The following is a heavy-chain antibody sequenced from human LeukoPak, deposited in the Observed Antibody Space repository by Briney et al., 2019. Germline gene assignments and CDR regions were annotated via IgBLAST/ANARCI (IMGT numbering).Heavy chain of an antibody. J-gene: IGHJ5*02. CDR3: AKVATKYQLLSKESNWFDP. CDR2: ISGSGGST. D-gene: IGHD2-2*01. CDR1: GFTVSSNY. Sequence: GGSLRLSCAASGFTVSSNYMTWVRQAPGKGLEWVSAISGSGGSTYYADSVKGRFTISRDNSKNTLYLQVNSLRAEDTAVYYCAKVATKYQLLSKESNWFDPWAREPWSPSPQ. V-gene: IGHV3-23*01.